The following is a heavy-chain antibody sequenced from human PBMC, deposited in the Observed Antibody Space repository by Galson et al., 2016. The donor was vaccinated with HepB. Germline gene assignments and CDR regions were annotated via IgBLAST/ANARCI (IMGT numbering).Heavy chain of an antibody. Sequence: SETLSLTCSVSGGSVKSGTYYWSWIRQPPGKGLEWIGNTFSSGSTNYNPSLKSRVTISLDTSNNQFSLQLSSVTAADTAVYYCARELSRRMVALVATTDYFYYYMDVWGKGTTVTVSS. CDR2: TFSSGST. CDR1: GGSVKSGTYY. CDR3: ARELSRRMVALVATTDYFYYYMDV. D-gene: IGHD5-12*01. V-gene: IGHV4-61*01. J-gene: IGHJ6*03.